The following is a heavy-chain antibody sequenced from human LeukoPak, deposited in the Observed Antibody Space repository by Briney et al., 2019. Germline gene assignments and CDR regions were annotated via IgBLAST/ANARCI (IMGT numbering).Heavy chain of an antibody. J-gene: IGHJ4*02. CDR2: IYYSGST. CDR1: GGSISSSSYY. Sequence: SETLSLTCTVSGGSISSSSYYWGWIRQPPGKGLEWIGYIYYSGSTNYNPSLKSRVTMSVDTSKNQFSLKLSSVTAADTAVYYCARGDGSSWYEWPYWGQGTLVTVSS. D-gene: IGHD6-13*01. CDR3: ARGDGSSWYEWPY. V-gene: IGHV4-61*05.